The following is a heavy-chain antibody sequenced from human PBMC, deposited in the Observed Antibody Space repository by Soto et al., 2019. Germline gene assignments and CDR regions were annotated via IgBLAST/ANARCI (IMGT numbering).Heavy chain of an antibody. D-gene: IGHD3-9*01. CDR2: INWNSGSL. J-gene: IGHJ5*02. CDR3: AKAPNLVTHWFDP. Sequence: EVQLVESGGGLVQPGRSLRLSCAVSGFTFDDFAVHWVRQAPGKGLEWGSGINWNSGSLAYADSVKGRFTISRDNAKNSLYLHLNSLRAEDTAFYYCAKAPNLVTHWFDPWGQGTLVTVSS. V-gene: IGHV3-9*01. CDR1: GFTFDDFA.